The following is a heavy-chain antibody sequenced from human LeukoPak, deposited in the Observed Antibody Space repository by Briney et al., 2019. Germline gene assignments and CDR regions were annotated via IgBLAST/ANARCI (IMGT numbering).Heavy chain of an antibody. V-gene: IGHV3-9*01. J-gene: IGHJ4*02. CDR1: GFTFDDYA. CDR3: AKGRFLRGIAVAGILSYFDF. Sequence: PGGSLRLSCAASGFTFDDYAMHWVRQAPGRGLEWVSGISWNGGSIGYADSVKGRFTFSRDNAKNSLYLQMNSLRAEDTALYYCAKGRFLRGIAVAGILSYFDFWGQGALVTVSS. D-gene: IGHD6-19*01. CDR2: ISWNGGSI.